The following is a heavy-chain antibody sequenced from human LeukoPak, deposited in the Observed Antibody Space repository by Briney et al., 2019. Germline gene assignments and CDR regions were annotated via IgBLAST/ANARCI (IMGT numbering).Heavy chain of an antibody. D-gene: IGHD6-19*01. Sequence: ASVKVSCRASGYTFTYYYIHWVRQAPGQGLEWMGMINPSGGSTTYAQKFQGRVTMTRDMSTSTVYMELSSLRSEDTAVYYCARRKGVAVPGLGYWGQGTLVTVSS. CDR1: GYTFTYYY. CDR3: ARRKGVAVPGLGY. V-gene: IGHV1-46*01. J-gene: IGHJ4*02. CDR2: INPSGGST.